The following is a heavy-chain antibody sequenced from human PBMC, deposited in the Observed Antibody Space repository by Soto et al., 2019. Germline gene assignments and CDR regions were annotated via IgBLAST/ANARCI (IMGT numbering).Heavy chain of an antibody. Sequence: QVQLVQSGAEVKKPGASVKVSCKASGYTFTSYGITWVRQAPGQGLEWMGWISGYNGITNYAQKLQGRXTXTXXTSTSTAYMELRSLRSDDTAVYYCARDPTIFGVVQNYGMDVWGQGTTVTVSS. CDR3: ARDPTIFGVVQNYGMDV. CDR1: GYTFTSYG. CDR2: ISGYNGIT. D-gene: IGHD3-3*01. J-gene: IGHJ6*02. V-gene: IGHV1-18*01.